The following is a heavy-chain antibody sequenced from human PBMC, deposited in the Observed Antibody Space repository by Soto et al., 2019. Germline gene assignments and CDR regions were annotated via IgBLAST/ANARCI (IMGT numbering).Heavy chain of an antibody. CDR2: ISYDGSNK. CDR3: ARALGGAAAGTNWFDP. Sequence: GGSLRLSCAASGFTFSSYAMHWVRQAPGKGLEWVAVISYDGSNKYYADSVKGRFTISRDNSKNTLYLQMNSLRAEDTAVYYCARALGGAAAGTNWFDPWGQGTLVTVSS. CDR1: GFTFSSYA. J-gene: IGHJ5*02. V-gene: IGHV3-30-3*01. D-gene: IGHD6-13*01.